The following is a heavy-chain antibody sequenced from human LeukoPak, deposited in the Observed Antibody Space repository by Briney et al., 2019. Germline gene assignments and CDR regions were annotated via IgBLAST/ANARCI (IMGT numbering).Heavy chain of an antibody. D-gene: IGHD5-12*01. CDR3: AKYAGGQPRDSAYDPYYYYGMDV. Sequence: GGSLRLSCAASGFTFRSYSMNWVRQAPGKGLEWVSSIWRTSGYLYYADSVKGRFTVSSDNAETSLILHMNSLRAEDTAVYYCAKYAGGQPRDSAYDPYYYYGMDVWGKGTTVIVSS. CDR2: IWRTSGYL. J-gene: IGHJ6*04. V-gene: IGHV3-21*01. CDR1: GFTFRSYS.